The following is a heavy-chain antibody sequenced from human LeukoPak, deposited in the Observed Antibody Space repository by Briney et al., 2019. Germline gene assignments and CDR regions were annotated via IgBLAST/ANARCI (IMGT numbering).Heavy chain of an antibody. CDR3: ARLAALRGFYYYMDV. V-gene: IGHV4-39*07. J-gene: IGHJ6*03. CDR1: GGSISSSSYY. D-gene: IGHD6-6*01. Sequence: SETLSLTCIVSGGSISSSSYYWGWIRQPPGKGLEWIGSIYHSGSTYYNSSLKSRVTISVDTSKNQFYLRLSSVTAADTAVYYCARLAALRGFYYYMDVWGKGTTVTVSS. CDR2: IYHSGST.